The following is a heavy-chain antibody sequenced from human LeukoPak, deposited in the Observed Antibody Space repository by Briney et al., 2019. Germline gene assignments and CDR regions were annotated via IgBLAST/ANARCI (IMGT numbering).Heavy chain of an antibody. V-gene: IGHV1-2*06. D-gene: IGHD4-17*01. Sequence: GASVKVSCKASGYTFTGYYMHWVRQAPGQGLERMGRINPNSGDTNFAQKFQGRVTMTRDTSLSTAYMELSRLRSDDTAVYYCASLMTTVTAGPFDYWGQGTLVTVSS. CDR2: INPNSGDT. J-gene: IGHJ4*02. CDR1: GYTFTGYY. CDR3: ASLMTTVTAGPFDY.